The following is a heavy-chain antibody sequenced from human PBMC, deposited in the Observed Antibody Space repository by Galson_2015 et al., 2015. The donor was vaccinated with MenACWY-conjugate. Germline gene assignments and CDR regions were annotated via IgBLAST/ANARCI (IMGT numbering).Heavy chain of an antibody. J-gene: IGHJ4*02. V-gene: IGHV3-7*03. CDR1: GFTFSSYC. D-gene: IGHD2-8*01. Sequence: SLRLSCAASGFTFSSYCMNWVRQAPGKGLEWVANIKKDGGKKYYVDSVKGRFTISRDNAKNSLYLQMNSLRAEDTAVYYCARKGNGLDYWGQGTPATASS. CDR3: ARKGNGLDY. CDR2: IKKDGGKK.